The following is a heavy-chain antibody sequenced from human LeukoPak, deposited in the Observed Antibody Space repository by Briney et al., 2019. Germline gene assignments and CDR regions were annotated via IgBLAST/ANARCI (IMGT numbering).Heavy chain of an antibody. CDR1: GYSISRGYY. Sequence: PSETLSLTCTVSGYSISRGYYWGWIRQPPGKGLEWIGSIHHSASTYYNRSLKSRVTISVDTSKNQFSLKLSSVTAADTAVYSCARGAVVPARFFDVWGRGALVTVSS. CDR3: ARGAVVPARFFDV. CDR2: IHHSAST. J-gene: IGHJ2*01. V-gene: IGHV4-38-2*02. D-gene: IGHD2-2*01.